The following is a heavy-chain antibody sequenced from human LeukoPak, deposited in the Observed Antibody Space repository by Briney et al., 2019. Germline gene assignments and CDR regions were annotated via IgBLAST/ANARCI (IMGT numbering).Heavy chain of an antibody. CDR2: FDPEDGET. CDR3: AIDTRITMVRAHPIQRDAFDI. J-gene: IGHJ3*02. CDR1: GYTLTELS. D-gene: IGHD3-10*01. V-gene: IGHV1-24*01. Sequence: ASVKVSCKVSGYTLTELSMHWVRQAPGKGLEWMGGFDPEDGETIYAQKFQGRVTMTEDTSTDTAYMELSSLRSEDTAVYYCAIDTRITMVRAHPIQRDAFDIWGQGTMVTVSS.